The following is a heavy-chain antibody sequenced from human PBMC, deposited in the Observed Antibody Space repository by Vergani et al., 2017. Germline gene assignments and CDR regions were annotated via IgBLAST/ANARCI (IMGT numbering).Heavy chain of an antibody. D-gene: IGHD7-27*01. J-gene: IGHJ6*03. CDR2: ISSSGSS. Sequence: QVQLQESVPGLLKPSETLSLTCTVSGGSISTYYWSWFRQPPGKGLEWIGYISSSGSSNYNPSLKSRVTISVETSKNQFSLKLTSVTAADTAMYYCARDAGDQYYYYMDVWAKGTTVTVSS. CDR3: ARDAGDQYYYYMDV. CDR1: GGSISTYY. V-gene: IGHV4-59*01.